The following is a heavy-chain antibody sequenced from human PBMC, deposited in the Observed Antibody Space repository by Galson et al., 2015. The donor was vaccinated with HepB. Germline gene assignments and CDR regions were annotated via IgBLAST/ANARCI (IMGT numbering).Heavy chain of an antibody. CDR3: TTDPPIAVAGF. D-gene: IGHD6-19*01. Sequence: SLRLSCAASGFTFSNAWMSWVRQAPGKGLEWVGRIKSKTDGGTADYAAPVKGRFTISRDDSKNTLYLQMNSLKTEDTAVYYCTTDPPIAVAGFWGQGTLVTVSS. V-gene: IGHV3-15*01. CDR1: GFTFSNAW. CDR2: IKSKTDGGTA. J-gene: IGHJ4*02.